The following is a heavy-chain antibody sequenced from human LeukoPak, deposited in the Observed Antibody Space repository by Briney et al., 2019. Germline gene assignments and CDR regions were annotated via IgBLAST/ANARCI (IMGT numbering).Heavy chain of an antibody. J-gene: IGHJ4*02. V-gene: IGHV3-30*18. D-gene: IGHD3-22*01. CDR3: AKDMYYYDSSGYFFDY. CDR2: ISYDGSNK. Sequence: PGGSLRLSCAASGFTFSSYSMNWVRQAPGKGLEWVAVISYDGSNKYYADSVKGRFTISRDNSKNTLYLQMNSLRAEDTAVYYCAKDMYYYDSSGYFFDYWGQGTLVTVSS. CDR1: GFTFSSYS.